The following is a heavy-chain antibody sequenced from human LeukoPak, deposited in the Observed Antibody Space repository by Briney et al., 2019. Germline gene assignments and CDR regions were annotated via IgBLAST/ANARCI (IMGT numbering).Heavy chain of an antibody. CDR3: ARDSGWSKPDY. J-gene: IGHJ4*02. V-gene: IGHV1-2*04. Sequence: ASVKVSCKASGYTFTGYYMHWVRQAPGQGLGWMGWINPNSGGTNYAQKFQGWVTMTRDTSISTAYMELSRLRSDDTAVYYCARDSGWSKPDYWGQGTLVTVSS. CDR1: GYTFTGYY. CDR2: INPNSGGT. D-gene: IGHD6-19*01.